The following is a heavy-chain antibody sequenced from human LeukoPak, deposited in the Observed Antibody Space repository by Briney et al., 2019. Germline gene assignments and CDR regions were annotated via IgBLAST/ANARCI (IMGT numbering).Heavy chain of an antibody. Sequence: SETLSLTCTVSGGSISSGDYYWSWIRQPPGKGLEWIAYMYYSGSTYYNPSLKSRVTMSADTSKNQLSLKLSSVTAADTAVYCCARPYYYDSRIDPWGQGILVTVSS. CDR1: GGSISSGDYY. D-gene: IGHD3-22*01. J-gene: IGHJ5*02. CDR2: MYYSGST. V-gene: IGHV4-30-4*01. CDR3: ARPYYYDSRIDP.